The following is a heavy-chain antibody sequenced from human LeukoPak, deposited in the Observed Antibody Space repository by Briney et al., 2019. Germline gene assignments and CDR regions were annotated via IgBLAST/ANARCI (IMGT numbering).Heavy chain of an antibody. D-gene: IGHD4-23*01. V-gene: IGHV5-51*03. CDR3: ARRKGYGGNSRILRWSSFDY. CDR2: IYPGDSDT. Sequence: KPGESLKTSCKGSGYSFTNYWIGWVRQMPGKGLEWMGIIYPGDSDTRYSPSFQGQVTISADKSISTAYLQWSSLKASDTAMYYCARRKGYGGNSRILRWSSFDYWGQGTLVTVSS. J-gene: IGHJ4*02. CDR1: GYSFTNYW.